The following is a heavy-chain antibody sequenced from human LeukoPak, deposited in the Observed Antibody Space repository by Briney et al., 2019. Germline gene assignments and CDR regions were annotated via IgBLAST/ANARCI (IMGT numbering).Heavy chain of an antibody. CDR3: AREVPTAMGNNWFDP. Sequence: PSETLSLTCTVSGGSISSSSYYWGWIRQPPGKGLEWIGSIYYSGSPYYNPSLKSRVTISVDTSKNQFSLRLSSVTAADTAVYYCAREVPTAMGNNWFDPWGQGTLVTVSS. V-gene: IGHV4-39*07. D-gene: IGHD5-18*01. CDR2: IYYSGSP. J-gene: IGHJ5*02. CDR1: GGSISSSSYY.